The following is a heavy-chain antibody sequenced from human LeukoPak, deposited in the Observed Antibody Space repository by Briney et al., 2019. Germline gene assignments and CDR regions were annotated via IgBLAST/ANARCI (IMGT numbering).Heavy chain of an antibody. V-gene: IGHV5-51*01. CDR3: ARRLKISQGGTTDY. Sequence: ESLKIPCKTFGYSFNSYWIGWVRQMPGTGLEWMGVIFPSDSDTRYSPSFQGRVTISADRSITTASLQWSSHRPSDTAMYYCARRLKISQGGTTDYWGQGTLVTVSS. CDR2: IFPSDSDT. D-gene: IGHD1-1*01. CDR1: GYSFNSYW. J-gene: IGHJ4*02.